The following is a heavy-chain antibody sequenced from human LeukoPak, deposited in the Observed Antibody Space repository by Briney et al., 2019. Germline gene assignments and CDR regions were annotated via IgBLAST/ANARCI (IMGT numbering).Heavy chain of an antibody. CDR2: ISSDGSSA. CDR3: AKCVPSSRGGATSVDY. J-gene: IGHJ4*02. Sequence: GGSLRLSCAASGFTFRNAWMSCVRQAPGRGLVWVSRISSDGSSASYADSLKGRFTMSRDNAKNTLYLQMNSLRVEDTAVYYYAKCVPSSRGGATSVDYWGQGTLVTVSS. CDR1: GFTFRNAW. V-gene: IGHV3-74*01. D-gene: IGHD1-26*01.